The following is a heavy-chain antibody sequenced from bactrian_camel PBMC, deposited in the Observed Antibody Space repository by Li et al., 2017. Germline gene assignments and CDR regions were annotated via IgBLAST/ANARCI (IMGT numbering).Heavy chain of an antibody. CDR3: ATGALSGY. Sequence: VQLVESGGGLVQPGGSLRLSCAASGFIFSSYAMNWVRQAPGKGLEWVSHISTVSMLGSTYADSVKGRFTISRDNAKNTLYLQMTSLKTEDTGVYYCATGALSGYWGQGTQVTVS. V-gene: IGHV3S42*01. D-gene: IGHD3*01. CDR1: GFIFSSYA. CDR2: ISTVSMLGST. J-gene: IGHJ4*01.